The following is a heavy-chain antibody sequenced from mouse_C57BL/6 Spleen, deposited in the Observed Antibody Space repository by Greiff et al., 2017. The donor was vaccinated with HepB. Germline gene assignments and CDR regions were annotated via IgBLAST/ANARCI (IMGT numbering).Heavy chain of an antibody. J-gene: IGHJ2*01. CDR3: ARKNRLPYLDY. CDR1: GYTFTGYW. D-gene: IGHD1-2*01. V-gene: IGHV1-9*01. Sequence: VQLQQSGAELMKPGASVKLSCKATGYTFTGYWIEWVKQRPGHGLEWIGEILPGSGSTNYHEKFKGKATFTADTSSNTAYMQLSSLTTEDSAIYYCARKNRLPYLDYWGQGTTLTVSS. CDR2: ILPGSGST.